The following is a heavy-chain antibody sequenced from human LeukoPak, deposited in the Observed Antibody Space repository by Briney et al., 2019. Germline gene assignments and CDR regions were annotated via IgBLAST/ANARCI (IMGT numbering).Heavy chain of an antibody. CDR1: GFTFSSYS. D-gene: IGHD3-10*01. J-gene: IGHJ4*02. CDR2: ISSSSSYI. CDR3: ARDLVDYYGSGSYYTPAY. V-gene: IGHV3-21*01. Sequence: GGSLRLSCAASGFTFSSYSMNWVRQAPGKGLEWVSSISSSSSYIYYADSVKGRFTISRDNAKNSLYLQMNSLRAEDTAVYYCARDLVDYYGSGSYYTPAYWGQGTLVTVSS.